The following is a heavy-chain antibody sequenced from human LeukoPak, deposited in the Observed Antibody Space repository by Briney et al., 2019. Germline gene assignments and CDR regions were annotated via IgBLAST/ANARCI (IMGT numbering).Heavy chain of an antibody. V-gene: IGHV3-23*01. CDR3: AKGSSTASGYFDF. Sequence: GGSLRLSCAASGFTFSSYAVSWVRQAPGKGLEWVSAISGSGGSTYYADSVKGRFTISRDNSKNTIYLQMNSLRAEDTAIYYCAKGSSTASGYFDFWGRGALVTVSS. CDR1: GFTFSSYA. J-gene: IGHJ4*02. D-gene: IGHD3-22*01. CDR2: ISGSGGST.